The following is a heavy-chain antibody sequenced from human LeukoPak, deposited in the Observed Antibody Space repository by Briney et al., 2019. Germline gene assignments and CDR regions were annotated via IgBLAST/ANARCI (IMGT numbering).Heavy chain of an antibody. CDR2: IYYSGST. CDR3: ARLLGYCSSTSCQDY. V-gene: IGHV4-59*11. J-gene: IGHJ4*02. Sequence: SETLSLTCTVSGGSISSHYWSWIRQPPGKGLERIGYIYYSGSTNYNPSLKSRVTISVDTSKNQFSLKLSSVTAADTAVYYCARLLGYCSSTSCQDYWGQGTLVTVSS. CDR1: GGSISSHY. D-gene: IGHD2-2*01.